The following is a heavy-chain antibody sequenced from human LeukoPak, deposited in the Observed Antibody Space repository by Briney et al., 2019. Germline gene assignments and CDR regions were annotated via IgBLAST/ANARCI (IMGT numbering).Heavy chain of an antibody. V-gene: IGHV4-39*07. CDR1: GGSISSSSYY. CDR3: ARNRRARSAGTTHWFDP. J-gene: IGHJ5*02. D-gene: IGHD1-7*01. Sequence: SETLSLTCTVSGGSISSSSYYWGWIRQPPGKGLEWIGSIYYSGSTYYNPSLKSRVTISVDTSKNQFSLKLSSVTAADTAVYYCARNRRARSAGTTHWFDPWGQGTLVTVSS. CDR2: IYYSGST.